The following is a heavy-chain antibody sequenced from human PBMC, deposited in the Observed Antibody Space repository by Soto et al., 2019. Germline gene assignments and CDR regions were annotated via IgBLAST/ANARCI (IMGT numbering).Heavy chain of an antibody. CDR2: ISSSGSTI. D-gene: IGHD3-22*01. CDR3: ARASRSITMIVVGR. J-gene: IGHJ4*02. CDR1: GFTFSDYY. V-gene: IGHV3-11*01. Sequence: QVQLVESGGGLVKPGGSLRLSCAASGFTFSDYYMSWIRQAPGKGLEWVSYISSSGSTIYYADSVKGRFTISRDNAKNALYLQMTSLRAEDTAVYYCARASRSITMIVVGRWGQGTLVTASS.